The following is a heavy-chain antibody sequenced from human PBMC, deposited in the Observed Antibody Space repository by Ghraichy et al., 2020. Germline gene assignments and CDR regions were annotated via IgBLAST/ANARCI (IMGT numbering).Heavy chain of an antibody. CDR1: GYSISSGYY. V-gene: IGHV4-38-2*02. D-gene: IGHD3-3*01. CDR3: ARGGDDYDFSLDY. CDR2: LYRSGST. J-gene: IGHJ4*02. Sequence: SETLSLTCTVSGYSISSGYYWGWIRQPPGKGLEWIGSLYRSGSTYYDPSLKSRVTMSLDTSKNQFSLNLSSVTAADTAVYFCARGGDDYDFSLDYWGQGTLVTVSS.